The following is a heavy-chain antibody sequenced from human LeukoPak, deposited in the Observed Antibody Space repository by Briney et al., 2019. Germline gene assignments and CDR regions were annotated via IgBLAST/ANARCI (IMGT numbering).Heavy chain of an antibody. D-gene: IGHD6-19*01. CDR2: ISGSGGST. CDR3: ARDVSVAGGAFDI. Sequence: GGSLRLSCAASGFTFSSYAMSWVRQAPGKGLEWVSAISGSGGSTYYADSVKGRFTISRDNSKNTLYLQMNSLRAEDTAVYYCARDVSVAGGAFDIWGQGTMVTVSS. CDR1: GFTFSSYA. V-gene: IGHV3-23*01. J-gene: IGHJ3*02.